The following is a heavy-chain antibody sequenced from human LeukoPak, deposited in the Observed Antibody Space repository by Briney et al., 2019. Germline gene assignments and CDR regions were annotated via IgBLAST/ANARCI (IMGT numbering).Heavy chain of an antibody. CDR1: GFTFSSYG. Sequence: PGGSLRLSCAASGFTFSSYGMHWVRQAPGKGLEWVAVIWYDGSNKYYADSVKGRFTISRDNSKNTLYLQMNSLRAEDTAVYYCAKDTNYYDSSGYSAFDIWGQGTMVTASS. J-gene: IGHJ3*02. V-gene: IGHV3-33*06. CDR3: AKDTNYYDSSGYSAFDI. D-gene: IGHD3-22*01. CDR2: IWYDGSNK.